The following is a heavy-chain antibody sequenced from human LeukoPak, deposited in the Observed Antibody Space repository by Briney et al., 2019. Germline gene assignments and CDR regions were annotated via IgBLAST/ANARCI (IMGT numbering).Heavy chain of an antibody. CDR3: ARVSGYDDY. V-gene: IGHV1-18*01. CDR2: ISAYNGNT. CDR1: GYTFTSYG. J-gene: IGHJ4*02. D-gene: IGHD5-12*01. Sequence: ASVKVSCKASGYTFTSYGISWVRQAPGQGLEWMGWISAYNGNTNYAQKFQGRVTMTRNTSISTAYMELSSLRSEDTAVYYCARVSGYDDYWGQGTLVTVSS.